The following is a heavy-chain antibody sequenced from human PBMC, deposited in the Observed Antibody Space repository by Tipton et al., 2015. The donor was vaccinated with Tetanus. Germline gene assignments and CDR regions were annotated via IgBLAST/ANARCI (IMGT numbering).Heavy chain of an antibody. V-gene: IGHV4-31*03. CDR2: IYYSGST. CDR3: ARRFYDSSGYSFDI. J-gene: IGHJ3*02. Sequence: TLSLTCTVSGGSISSGGYYWSWIRQHPGKGLEWIGYIYYSGSTNYNPSLKSRLTMSVDASKNQFSLRLNSVTAADTAVYYCARRFYDSSGYSFDIWGQGTMVTASS. D-gene: IGHD3-22*01. CDR1: GGSISSGGYY.